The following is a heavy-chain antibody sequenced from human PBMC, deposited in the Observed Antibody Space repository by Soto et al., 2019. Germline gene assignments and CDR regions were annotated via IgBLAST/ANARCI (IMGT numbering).Heavy chain of an antibody. J-gene: IGHJ6*02. CDR1: GYSFSSYW. CDR3: ARRYYYYGMDV. V-gene: IGHV5-10-1*01. Sequence: PGESPQISSHGFGYSFSSYWISCVRQMPGKGLEWMGRIDPSDSYTNYSPSFQGHVTISADKSISTAYLQWSSLKASDTAMYYCARRYYYYGMDVWGQGTTVTVSS. CDR2: IDPSDSYT.